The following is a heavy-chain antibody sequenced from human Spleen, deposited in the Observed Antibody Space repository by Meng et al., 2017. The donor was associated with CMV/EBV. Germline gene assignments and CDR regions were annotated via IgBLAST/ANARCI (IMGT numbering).Heavy chain of an antibody. D-gene: IGHD5-18*01. CDR3: ARDRGFSYEVREEGH. CDR2: ISSSGNTI. V-gene: IGHV3-11*04. CDR1: GFTLSDYY. Sequence: GGSLRLSCAASGFTLSDYYVSWIRQAPGKGLEWLSYISSSGNTIHYADSVKGRFTISRDNAKNSLHLQMNSLRVEDTAVYYCARDRGFSYEVREEGHWGQGTLVTVSS. J-gene: IGHJ4*02.